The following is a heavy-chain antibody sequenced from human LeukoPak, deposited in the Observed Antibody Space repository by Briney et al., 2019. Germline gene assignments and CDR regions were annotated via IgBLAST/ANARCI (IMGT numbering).Heavy chain of an antibody. D-gene: IGHD2-2*01. CDR1: GFTFETYW. Sequence: GGSLRLSCVASGFTFETYWMSWVRQAPGKGLEWLANIKHDGREKYYVDSVKGRFTISRDNAKASVYLHMNSLRVEDTAIYYCARVRFPADCWGQGTLVTVSS. CDR3: ARVRFPADC. J-gene: IGHJ4*02. V-gene: IGHV3-7*01. CDR2: IKHDGREK.